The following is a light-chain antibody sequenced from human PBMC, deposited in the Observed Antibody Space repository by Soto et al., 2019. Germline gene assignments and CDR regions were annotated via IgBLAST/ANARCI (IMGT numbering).Light chain of an antibody. CDR3: GTCDRSLSVFV. V-gene: IGLV1-51*02. CDR1: SSNIGKNY. CDR2: EDN. Sequence: QSVLTQPPSVSAAPGQKVTFSCSGSSSNIGKNYVSWYQQVPGTAPKLLIYEDNKRRSGIPDRFSGSKSGTSATLGITGLQTGEEADYYCGTCDRSLSVFVFGTGTKVTV. J-gene: IGLJ1*01.